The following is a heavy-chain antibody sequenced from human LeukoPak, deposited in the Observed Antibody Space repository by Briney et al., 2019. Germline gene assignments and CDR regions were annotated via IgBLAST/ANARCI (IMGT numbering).Heavy chain of an antibody. CDR2: ISGSGGST. CDR3: AKNDYGGLDAFDI. V-gene: IGHV3-23*01. CDR1: GFTSRSYA. Sequence: GGSLRLSCAASGFTSRSYAMSWVRQAPGKGLEWVSGISGSGGSTYYADSVKGRFTISRDNFKNTLYLQMNSLRAEDTAVYYCAKNDYGGLDAFDIWGQGTMVTVSS. D-gene: IGHD4-23*01. J-gene: IGHJ3*02.